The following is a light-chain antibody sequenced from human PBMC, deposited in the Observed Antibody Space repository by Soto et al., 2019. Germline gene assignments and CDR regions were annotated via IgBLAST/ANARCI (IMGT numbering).Light chain of an antibody. V-gene: IGLV2-14*01. J-gene: IGLJ1*01. CDR3: SSYTSSSPSV. CDR1: SSDVGGSNY. Sequence: QSALTQPASVSGSTGQSITISCTGTSSDVGGSNYVSWYQQHPGKSPKLMIYDVSNRPSGVSNRFSGSKSGNTASLTISGLQAADAADYYCSSYTSSSPSVFGTGTKLTVL. CDR2: DVS.